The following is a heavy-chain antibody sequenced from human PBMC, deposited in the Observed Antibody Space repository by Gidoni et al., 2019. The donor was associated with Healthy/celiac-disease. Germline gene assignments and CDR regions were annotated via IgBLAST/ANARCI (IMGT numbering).Heavy chain of an antibody. CDR3: AKVIAVAGTFDY. D-gene: IGHD6-19*01. Sequence: EVQLLESGGGLVQPGGSLRLSCAASGFTFSSYAMRWVRQAPGKGLGWVSAISGSGGSTYYADSVKGRFTISRDNSKNTLYLQMNSLRAEDTAVYYCAKVIAVAGTFDYWGQGTLVTVSS. CDR2: ISGSGGST. J-gene: IGHJ4*02. CDR1: GFTFSSYA. V-gene: IGHV3-23*01.